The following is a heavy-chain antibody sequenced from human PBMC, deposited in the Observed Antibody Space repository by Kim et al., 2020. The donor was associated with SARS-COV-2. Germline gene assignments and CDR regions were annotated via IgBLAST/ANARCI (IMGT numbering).Heavy chain of an antibody. D-gene: IGHD3-3*01. J-gene: IGHJ4*02. V-gene: IGHV3-15*01. Sequence: APVKGRFTISRDDSKNTLYLQMNSLKTEDTALYYCTTAGGFGLVIGGPLRDWGQGTLVTVSS. CDR3: TTAGGFGLVIGGPLRD.